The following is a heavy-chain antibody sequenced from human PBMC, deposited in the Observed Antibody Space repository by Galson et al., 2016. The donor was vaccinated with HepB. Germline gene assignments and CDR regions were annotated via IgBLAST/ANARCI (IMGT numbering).Heavy chain of an antibody. D-gene: IGHD2-21*01. V-gene: IGHV3-7*01. CDR3: AREGIGDYFD. CDR2: IKGDGSLT. CDR1: GLRFSDLW. Sequence: SLRLSCAVSGLRFSDLWMDWVRQAPGKGLEWVANIKGDGSLTFYVDSVRGRLTISRDNAKNSVYLQMNSLTVEDTGVYYCAREGIGDYFDWGQGTLVTVSS. J-gene: IGHJ4*02.